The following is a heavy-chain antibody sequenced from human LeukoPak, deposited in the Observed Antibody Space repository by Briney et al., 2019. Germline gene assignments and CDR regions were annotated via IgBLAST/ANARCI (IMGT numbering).Heavy chain of an antibody. V-gene: IGHV1-18*01. D-gene: IGHD3-22*01. CDR3: ARDWNYDSSGYMSGPFDY. CDR2: ISAYNGNT. Sequence: EASVKVSCKASGYTFTSYGISWVRQAPGQGLEWMGWISAYNGNTNYAQKLQGRVTMTTDTSTSTAYMELRSLRSDDTAVYYCARDWNYDSSGYMSGPFDYWGQGTLVTVSS. CDR1: GYTFTSYG. J-gene: IGHJ4*02.